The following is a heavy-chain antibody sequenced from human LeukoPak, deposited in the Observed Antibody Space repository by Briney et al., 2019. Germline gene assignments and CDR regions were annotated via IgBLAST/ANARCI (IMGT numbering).Heavy chain of an antibody. CDR3: ACVRGYSYGPNYYYGMDV. CDR2: IYHSGST. J-gene: IGHJ6*02. Sequence: SETLSLTCTVSGYSISSGYYWGWIRQPPGKGLEWIGSIYHSGSTYYNPSLKSRVTISVDTSKNQFSLKLSSVTAADTAVYYCACVRGYSYGPNYYYGMDVWGQGTTVTVSS. V-gene: IGHV4-38-2*02. D-gene: IGHD5-18*01. CDR1: GYSISSGYY.